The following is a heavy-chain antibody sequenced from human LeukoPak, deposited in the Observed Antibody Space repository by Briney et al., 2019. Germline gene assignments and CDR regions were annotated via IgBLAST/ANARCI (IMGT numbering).Heavy chain of an antibody. J-gene: IGHJ3*02. CDR1: GFTFSSYG. CDR3: AYSGSYTEAFDI. V-gene: IGHV3-30*03. D-gene: IGHD1-26*01. Sequence: GRSLRLSCAASGFTFSSYGMHWVRQAPGKGLEGVAVISYDGSNKYYADSVKGRFTISRDNSKNTLYLQMNSLRAEDTAVYYCAYSGSYTEAFDIWGQGTMVTVPS. CDR2: ISYDGSNK.